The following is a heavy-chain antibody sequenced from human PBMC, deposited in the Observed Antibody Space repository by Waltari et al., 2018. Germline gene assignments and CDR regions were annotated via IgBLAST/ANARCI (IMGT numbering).Heavy chain of an antibody. CDR1: GGTFSSYA. V-gene: IGHV1-69*01. CDR3: ARGHLSWVAAMRNYYYGMDV. CDR2: IIPIFGTA. D-gene: IGHD2-15*01. J-gene: IGHJ6*02. Sequence: QVQLVQSGAEVKKPGSSVTVSCKASGGTFSSYAISWVRQAPGQGLEWMGGIIPIFGTANHAQKFQGRVTITADEATSTAYMELSSLRSEDTAVDYCARGHLSWVAAMRNYYYGMDVWGQGTTVTVSS.